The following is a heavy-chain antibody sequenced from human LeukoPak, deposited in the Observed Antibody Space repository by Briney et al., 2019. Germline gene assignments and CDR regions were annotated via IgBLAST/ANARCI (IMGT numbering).Heavy chain of an antibody. V-gene: IGHV3-11*04. CDR1: GFTFSDYF. CDR3: ASSHSSAAGIIAY. CDR2: ISNSGTNK. Sequence: GGSLRLSCAASGFTFSDYFMTWIRQAPGKGLEWVSYISNSGTNKYYADSVKGRFTISRDNAKNSLCLQMNSLRVEDTAVYYCASSHSSAAGIIAYWGQGTLVTVSS. J-gene: IGHJ4*02. D-gene: IGHD6-13*01.